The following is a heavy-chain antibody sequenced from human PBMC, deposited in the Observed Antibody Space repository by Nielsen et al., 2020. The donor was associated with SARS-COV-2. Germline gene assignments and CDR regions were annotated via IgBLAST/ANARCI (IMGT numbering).Heavy chain of an antibody. CDR3: ARGGGYFDY. V-gene: IGHV4-34*01. J-gene: IGHJ4*02. D-gene: IGHD3-10*01. CDR1: GGSFSGYY. CDR2: INHSGST. Sequence: GSLRLSCAVYGGSFSGYYWSWIRQPPGKGLEWIGEINHSGSTNYNPSLKSRVTISVDTSKNQFSLKLSSVTAADTAVYYCARGGGYFDYWGQGTLVTVSS.